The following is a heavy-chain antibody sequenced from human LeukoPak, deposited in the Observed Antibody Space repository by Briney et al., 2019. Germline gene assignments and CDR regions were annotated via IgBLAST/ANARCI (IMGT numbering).Heavy chain of an antibody. Sequence: GGSLRLSCVGSGFTFRSHAMNWVRQAPEKGLEFVSGIYENGGTTYYADSVKGRFSISRDNSKNTLYLQMDSLRGEDTAVYYCAKDFRIGYSAHFDYWGQGALVTVSS. V-gene: IGHV3-23*01. CDR2: IYENGGTT. CDR3: AKDFRIGYSAHFDY. J-gene: IGHJ4*02. CDR1: GFTFRSHA. D-gene: IGHD2-21*01.